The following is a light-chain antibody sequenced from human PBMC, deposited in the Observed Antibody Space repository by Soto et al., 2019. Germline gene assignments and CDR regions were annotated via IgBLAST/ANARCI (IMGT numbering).Light chain of an antibody. CDR1: QSLTSSY. CDR3: QQRSIWPWT. CDR2: GVS. V-gene: IGKV3D-20*02. J-gene: IGKJ1*01. Sequence: PGETATLSCRASQSLTSSYLAWYQQRPGQAPSLLIYGVSSRATGIPDRFSGSGSGTDFTLTITRLEPEDFAVYYCQQRSIWPWTFGQGTKVEIK.